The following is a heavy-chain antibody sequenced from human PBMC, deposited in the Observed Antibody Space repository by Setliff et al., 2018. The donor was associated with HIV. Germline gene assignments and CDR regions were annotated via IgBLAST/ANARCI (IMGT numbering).Heavy chain of an antibody. J-gene: IGHJ4*02. CDR1: GDTFTSYY. CDR3: ARYALCSDDCSDEGADI. Sequence: ASVKVSCKASGDTFTSYYMHWVRRAPGQGLEWMGMISPSGASTKYAQRLQGRVTLTRDTSSSTVYVELSSLRSDDTAVYYCARYALCSDDCSDEGADIWGQGTLVTVSS. V-gene: IGHV1-46*01. D-gene: IGHD2-21*01. CDR2: ISPSGAST.